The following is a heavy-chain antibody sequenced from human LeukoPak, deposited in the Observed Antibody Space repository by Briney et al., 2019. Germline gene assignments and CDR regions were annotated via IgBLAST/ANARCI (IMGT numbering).Heavy chain of an antibody. Sequence: PRGSRRLSCAASGFTFTSYWMHWVRQAPGEGLLWVSRIKQDGSTTSYPDSVRGRFTISRDDAKNTVYLQMNGLRAEDTAVYYCARSGNYRWDYWGEGPVDAVSS. J-gene: IGHJ4*02. CDR1: GFTFTSYW. D-gene: IGHD1-7*01. V-gene: IGHV3-74*01. CDR3: ARSGNYRWDY. CDR2: IKQDGSTT.